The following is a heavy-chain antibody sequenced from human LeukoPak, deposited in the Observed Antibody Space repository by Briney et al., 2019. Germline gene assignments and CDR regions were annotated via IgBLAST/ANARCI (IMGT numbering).Heavy chain of an antibody. V-gene: IGHV1-8*03. J-gene: IGHJ6*03. CDR2: MNPNSGNT. CDR1: GGTFSSYA. Sequence: VASVKVSCKASGGTFSSYAISWVRQATGQGLEWMGWMNPNSGNTGYAQKFQGRVTITRNTSISTAYMELSSLRSEDTAVYYCARTPQQLVPYYYYYMDVWGKGTTVTVSS. D-gene: IGHD6-13*01. CDR3: ARTPQQLVPYYYYYMDV.